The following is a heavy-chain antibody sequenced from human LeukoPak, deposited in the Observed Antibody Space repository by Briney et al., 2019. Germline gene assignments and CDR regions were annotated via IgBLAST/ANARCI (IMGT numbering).Heavy chain of an antibody. V-gene: IGHV1-2*02. Sequence: ASVKVSCKASGYTFTGYYMHWVRQAPGQGLEWMGWINPNSGGTNYAQKFQGRVTMTRDTSISTAYMELSRLRSDDTAVYYCARVNYDILTGYYNPFGCWGQGTLVTVSS. D-gene: IGHD3-9*01. CDR1: GYTFTGYY. CDR2: INPNSGGT. J-gene: IGHJ4*02. CDR3: ARVNYDILTGYYNPFGC.